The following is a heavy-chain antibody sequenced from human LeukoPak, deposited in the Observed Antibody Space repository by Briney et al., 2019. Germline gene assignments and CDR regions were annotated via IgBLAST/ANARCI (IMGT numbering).Heavy chain of an antibody. CDR1: GYTFTSYG. CDR3: GRHTSMGVPLDILEKWFDT. J-gene: IGHJ5*02. D-gene: IGHD2/OR15-2a*01. V-gene: IGHV1-18*01. CDR2: ISPYNGNT. Sequence: GASVKVSCKASGYTFTSYGISWVRQAPGQGLQWMGWISPYNGNTNYVQKFQGRVTMTTDTSTSTAYMELRSLRSDDTAVYYCGRHTSMGVPLDILEKWFDTWGQGTLVTVSS.